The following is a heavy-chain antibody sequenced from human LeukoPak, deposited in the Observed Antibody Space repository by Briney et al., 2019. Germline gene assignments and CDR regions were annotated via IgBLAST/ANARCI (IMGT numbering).Heavy chain of an antibody. CDR3: ARATNSGWSHSVDAFDI. J-gene: IGHJ3*02. V-gene: IGHV4-4*07. CDR1: GGSISSYY. CDR2: IYTSGST. Sequence: SETLSLTCTVSGGSISSYYWSWIRQPAGKGLEWIGRIYTSGSTNYNPSLKSRVTMSVDTSKNQFSLKLSSVTAADTAVYYCARATNSGWSHSVDAFDIWGQGTMVTVSS. D-gene: IGHD6-19*01.